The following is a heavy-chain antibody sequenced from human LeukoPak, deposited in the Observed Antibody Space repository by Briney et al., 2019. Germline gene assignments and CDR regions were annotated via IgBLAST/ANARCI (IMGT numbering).Heavy chain of an antibody. Sequence: GASVKVSLKASGYTFTRHNIKWVRQGPGQGLEWMGWIKTNAGNPTYGQRLTGRFVFSLDTSVSTAYLQISSLKAEDTAVYYCARVGGYYCSGGSCYSDNWFDPWGQGTLVTVSS. CDR3: ARVGGYYCSGGSCYSDNWFDP. CDR2: IKTNAGNP. V-gene: IGHV7-4-1*02. D-gene: IGHD2-15*01. J-gene: IGHJ5*02. CDR1: GYTFTRHN.